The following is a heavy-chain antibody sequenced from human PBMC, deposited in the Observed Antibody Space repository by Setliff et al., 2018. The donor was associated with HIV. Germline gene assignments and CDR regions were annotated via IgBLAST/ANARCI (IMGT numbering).Heavy chain of an antibody. CDR2: INPSGGST. CDR3: AREGYDYVWGSHRSYYMDV. CDR1: GYTFTSYY. Sequence: ASVKVSCKASGYTFTSYYMQWVRQAPGQGLEWMGIINPSGGSTNYAQKFQGRVTMTRDTSASTVYMELSSLRSEDTAVYYCAREGYDYVWGSHRSYYMDVWGKGTTVTV. J-gene: IGHJ6*03. V-gene: IGHV1-46*01. D-gene: IGHD3-16*02.